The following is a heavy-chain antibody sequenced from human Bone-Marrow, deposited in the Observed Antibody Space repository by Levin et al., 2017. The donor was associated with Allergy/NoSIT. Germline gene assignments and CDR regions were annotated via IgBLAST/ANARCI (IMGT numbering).Heavy chain of an antibody. D-gene: IGHD1-26*01. CDR3: ARERRGRMDV. V-gene: IGHV3-23*01. Sequence: GGSLRLSCVASGFTFRNYAMSWVRQAPGKGLQWVSAISGSGGRTYYTDSLKGRFTISRDNSKNSLYLQMNSLRAEDTAVYYCARERRGRMDVWGQGTTVTVSS. CDR2: ISGSGGRT. CDR1: GFTFRNYA. J-gene: IGHJ6*02.